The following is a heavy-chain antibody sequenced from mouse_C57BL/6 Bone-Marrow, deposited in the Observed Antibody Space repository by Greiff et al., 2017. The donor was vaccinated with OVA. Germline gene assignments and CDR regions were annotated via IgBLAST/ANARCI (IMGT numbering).Heavy chain of an antibody. CDR2: IWSDGST. CDR1: GFSLTRYG. J-gene: IGHJ2*01. Sequence: QVQLQQSGPGLVQPSQSLSITCTVSGFSLTRYGVHWVRQSPGKGLEWLGVIWSDGSTDYNAAFISRLSISKDNSKSQVFLKMNSLQADDTAIYYCARNYGYYFDYWGKGTTLTVSS. D-gene: IGHD2-2*01. V-gene: IGHV2-2*01. CDR3: ARNYGYYFDY.